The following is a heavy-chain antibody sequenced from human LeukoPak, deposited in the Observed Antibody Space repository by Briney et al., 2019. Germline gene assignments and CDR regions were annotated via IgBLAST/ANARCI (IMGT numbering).Heavy chain of an antibody. CDR1: GFTFSSYG. V-gene: IGHV3-23*01. CDR2: ISNSGGST. Sequence: PGGSLRLSFAASGFTFSSYGMSWVRQAPGKGLEWVSAISNSGGSTYYADSVKGRVTIFRENSKTTRYLQMNSLRAEDKAVYYCAKDLSYGVPVIWGQGKMVTVSS. D-gene: IGHD4-17*01. CDR3: AKDLSYGVPVI. J-gene: IGHJ3*02.